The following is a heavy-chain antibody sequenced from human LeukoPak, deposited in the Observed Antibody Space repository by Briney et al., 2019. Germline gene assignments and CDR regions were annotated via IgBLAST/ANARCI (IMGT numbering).Heavy chain of an antibody. J-gene: IGHJ4*02. CDR2: IRQDGSEK. V-gene: IGHV3-7*01. D-gene: IGHD3-22*01. CDR1: GFTFSSYA. Sequence: GGSLRLSCAAPGFTFSSYAMSWVRQAPGKGLEWVANIRQDGSEKYYVDSVKGRFTISRDNAKNSLYLQMNSLRAEDTAVYYCASGKVVIDHWGQGTLVTVSS. CDR3: ASGKVVIDH.